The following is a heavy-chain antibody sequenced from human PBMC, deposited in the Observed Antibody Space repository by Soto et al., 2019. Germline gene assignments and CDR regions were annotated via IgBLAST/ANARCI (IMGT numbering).Heavy chain of an antibody. CDR2: INPSGDST. V-gene: IGHV1-46*01. Sequence: ASVKVSCKASGYTFTRYYMHWVRQAPGQGLEWMGIINPSGDSTNYAQKFQGRVTMTRDTSTSTVYMELSSLRSEDTAVYYCAGIRVTATDYYYMGVWGKGITVTVS. CDR1: GYTFTRYY. CDR3: AGIRVTATDYYYMGV. J-gene: IGHJ6*03. D-gene: IGHD2-15*01.